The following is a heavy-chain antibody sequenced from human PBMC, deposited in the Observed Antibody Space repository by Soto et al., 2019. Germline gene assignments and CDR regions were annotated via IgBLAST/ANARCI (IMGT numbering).Heavy chain of an antibody. V-gene: IGHV3-30*18. CDR1: GFTFSSYG. CDR3: AKEDILTGYYDYYGMDV. Sequence: TVGSLRLSFAASGFTFSSYGMHWVRQAPGKGLEWVAVISYDGSNKYYADSVKVRFTISRDNSKNTLYLQMNSLRAEDTDVYYCAKEDILTGYYDYYGMDVWRQGTTVTVSS. J-gene: IGHJ6*02. D-gene: IGHD3-9*01. CDR2: ISYDGSNK.